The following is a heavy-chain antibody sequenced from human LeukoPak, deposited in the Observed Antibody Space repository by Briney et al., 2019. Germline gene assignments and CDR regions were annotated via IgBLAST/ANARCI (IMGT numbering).Heavy chain of an antibody. CDR2: IIGSVPST. CDR1: GFTFGNYA. Sequence: GGALRLSCAASGFTFGNYAMSWVRQTPGKGLEWVSHIIGSVPSTFYAESVKGRFTISRENSKNTLYLQMNSLRADDTAVYYCAKGGYDYVEVGYFDYWGQGVLVTVSS. V-gene: IGHV3-23*01. CDR3: AKGGYDYVEVGYFDY. D-gene: IGHD5-12*01. J-gene: IGHJ4*02.